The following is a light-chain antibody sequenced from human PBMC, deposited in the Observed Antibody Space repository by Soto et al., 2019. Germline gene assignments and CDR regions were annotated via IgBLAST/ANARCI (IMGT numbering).Light chain of an antibody. Sequence: QSALTQPPSASGSPGQSVTISRTGTSNDFGGYNYVSWYQQHPGKAPKLIIFEVSERPSGVPDRFSGSKSGSTASLTVSGLQAEDEADYYCSSYGGGNYVFGTGTKLTVL. CDR3: SSYGGGNYV. CDR2: EVS. CDR1: SNDFGGYNY. V-gene: IGLV2-8*01. J-gene: IGLJ1*01.